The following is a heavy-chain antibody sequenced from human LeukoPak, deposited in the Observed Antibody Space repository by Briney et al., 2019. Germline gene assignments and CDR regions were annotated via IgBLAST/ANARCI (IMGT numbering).Heavy chain of an antibody. CDR1: GFTFDDYA. Sequence: GRSLRLSCAASGFTFDDYAMHWVRQAPGKGLEWVSGISWNSGSIGYADSVKGRFTISRDNAKNSLYLQMNSLRAEDTALYYCAREEMYPDAFDIWGQGTMVTVSS. V-gene: IGHV3-9*01. J-gene: IGHJ3*02. D-gene: IGHD5-24*01. CDR3: AREEMYPDAFDI. CDR2: ISWNSGSI.